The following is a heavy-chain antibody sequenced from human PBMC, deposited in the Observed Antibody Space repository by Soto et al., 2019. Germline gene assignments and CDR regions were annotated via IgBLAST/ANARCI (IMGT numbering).Heavy chain of an antibody. J-gene: IGHJ6*02. CDR3: ARTSSWYNSYYGMDA. V-gene: IGHV1-8*01. Sequence: QVQLVQSGAEVKKPGASVKVSCKASGYTFTSYDINWVRQAPGQGLEWMGWMNPDTDFGNTGYASKFRGRVTMTRDTPTNTAYMELSNLRSEDTAIYFCARTSSWYNSYYGMDAWGQGTTVIVS. CDR1: GYTFTSYD. D-gene: IGHD6-19*01. CDR2: MNPDTDFGNT.